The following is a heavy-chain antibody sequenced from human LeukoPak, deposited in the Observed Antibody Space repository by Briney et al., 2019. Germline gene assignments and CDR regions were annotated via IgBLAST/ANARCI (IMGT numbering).Heavy chain of an antibody. CDR1: GYTFTGYY. CDR2: INPNSGGT. J-gene: IGHJ4*02. D-gene: IGHD6-19*01. CDR3: ARVCPYSSGWYGGFDY. Sequence: ASVKVSCKASGYTFTGYYMHWVRQAPGQGLEWMGWINPNSGGTNYAQKFQGRVTITRDTSISTAYMELSRLRSDDTAVYYCARVCPYSSGWYGGFDYWGQGTLVTVSS. V-gene: IGHV1-2*02.